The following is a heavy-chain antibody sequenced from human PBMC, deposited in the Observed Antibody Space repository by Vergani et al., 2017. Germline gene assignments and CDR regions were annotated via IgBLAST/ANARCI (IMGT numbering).Heavy chain of an antibody. CDR1: GGTFSSYT. Sequence: QVQLLQSGAELKKPGSSVKVSCKASGGTFSSYTISWVRQAPGQGLEWMGRIIPILGIANYAQKFQGRVTITADKSTSTAYMELSSLRSEDTAVYYCARSIAAANYYYYGMDVWGQGTTVTVSS. CDR2: IIPILGIA. V-gene: IGHV1-69*02. CDR3: ARSIAAANYYYYGMDV. D-gene: IGHD6-13*01. J-gene: IGHJ6*02.